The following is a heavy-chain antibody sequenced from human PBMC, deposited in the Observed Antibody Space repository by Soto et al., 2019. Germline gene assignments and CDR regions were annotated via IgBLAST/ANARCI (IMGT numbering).Heavy chain of an antibody. CDR1: GYGFSTKG. D-gene: IGHD6-6*01. J-gene: IGHJ5*02. CDR3: VRHSSNIVAARAPFDP. CDR2: VDPSDSYT. Sequence: GSLKLSCQDSGYGFSTKGISWVRQMPGKGLEWVGRVDPSDSYTDYSPSFRGHVIISVDRSVSTAYLEWSSLKASDSAIYYCVRHSSNIVAARAPFDPWGQGTKVPVSS. V-gene: IGHV5-10-1*01.